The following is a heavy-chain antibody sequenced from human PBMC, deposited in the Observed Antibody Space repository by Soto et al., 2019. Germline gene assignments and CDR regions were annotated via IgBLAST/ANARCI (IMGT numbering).Heavy chain of an antibody. CDR3: AKDDVPAYIVATDENFDY. CDR1: GFTFSSYA. CDR2: ISGSGGST. V-gene: IGHV3-23*01. D-gene: IGHD5-12*01. Sequence: PGGSLRLSCAASGFTFSSYAMSWVRQAPGKGLEWVSAISGSGGSTYYADSVKGRFTISRDNSKNTLYLQMNSLRAEDTAVYYCAKDDVPAYIVATDENFDYWGQGTPVTVSS. J-gene: IGHJ4*02.